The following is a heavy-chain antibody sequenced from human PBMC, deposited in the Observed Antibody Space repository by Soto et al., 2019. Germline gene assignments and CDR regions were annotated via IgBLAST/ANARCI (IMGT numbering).Heavy chain of an antibody. CDR3: ARLYFGVGGMDV. Sequence: GGSLRLSCTASGFTFGDYGLSWFRQAPGKGLEWVSFIRSKAYGGTTEYAASVKGRFTVSRDDSKSIVYLQMNSLKTEDTAIYYRARLYFGVGGMDVWGQGTTVTVSS. V-gene: IGHV3-49*03. J-gene: IGHJ6*02. CDR2: IRSKAYGGTT. D-gene: IGHD3-10*01. CDR1: GFTFGDYG.